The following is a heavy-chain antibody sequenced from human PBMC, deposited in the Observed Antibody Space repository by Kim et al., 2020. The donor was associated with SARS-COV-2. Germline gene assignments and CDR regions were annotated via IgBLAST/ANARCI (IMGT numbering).Heavy chain of an antibody. Sequence: YAQKFQGRVTMTRSTSINTANMELSSLRSDDTAVYYCARGFGVVRGVLFAYWGQGTLVTVSS. CDR3: ARGFGVVRGVLFAY. V-gene: IGHV1-8*01. D-gene: IGHD3-10*01. J-gene: IGHJ4*02.